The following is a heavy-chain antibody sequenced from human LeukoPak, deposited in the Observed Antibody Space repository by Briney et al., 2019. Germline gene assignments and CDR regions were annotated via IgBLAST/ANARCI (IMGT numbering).Heavy chain of an antibody. CDR2: INPNSGGT. CDR1: GYTFTSYY. V-gene: IGHV1-2*02. D-gene: IGHD6-25*01. J-gene: IGHJ6*03. CDR3: ARDGRLYYYYMDV. Sequence: SVKVSCKASGYTFTSYYMHWVRQAPGQGLEWMGWINPNSGGTNYAQKFQGRVTMTRDTSISTAYMELSRLRSDDTAVYYCARDGRLYYYYMDVWGKGTTVTVSS.